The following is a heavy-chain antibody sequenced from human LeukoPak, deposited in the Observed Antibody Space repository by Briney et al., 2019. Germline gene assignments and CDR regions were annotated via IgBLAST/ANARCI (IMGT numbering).Heavy chain of an antibody. D-gene: IGHD3-16*01. CDR1: GFTFSSYS. Sequence: SGGSLRLSCAASGFTFSSYSMNWVRQAPGKGLEWVSSISSSSSYIYYADSVKGRFTTSRDNAKNSLYLQMNSLRAEDTAVYYCASSARWGIDYWGQGTLVTVSS. CDR2: ISSSSSYI. J-gene: IGHJ4*02. CDR3: ASSARWGIDY. V-gene: IGHV3-21*01.